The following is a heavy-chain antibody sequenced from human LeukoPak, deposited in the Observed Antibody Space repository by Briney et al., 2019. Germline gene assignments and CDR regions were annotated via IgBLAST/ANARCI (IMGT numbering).Heavy chain of an antibody. J-gene: IGHJ4*02. Sequence: GGSLRLSCAASGFTFSRKTMNWVRQAPGKGLEWVSYISSDGGTIYYADSVRGRFTISRDNAKNSLYLQMNSLRDEDTAVYYCARGTVTAPDYWGQGTLVTVSS. CDR3: ARGTVTAPDY. CDR1: GFTFSRKT. CDR2: ISSDGGTI. D-gene: IGHD2-21*02. V-gene: IGHV3-48*02.